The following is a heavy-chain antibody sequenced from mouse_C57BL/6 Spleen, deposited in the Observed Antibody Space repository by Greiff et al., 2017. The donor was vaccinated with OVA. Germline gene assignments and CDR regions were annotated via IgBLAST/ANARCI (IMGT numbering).Heavy chain of an antibody. CDR2: INPYNGGT. CDR1: GYTFTDYY. CDR3: ARENYDAAWFAY. V-gene: IGHV1-19*01. J-gene: IGHJ3*01. D-gene: IGHD2-4*01. Sequence: VQLQQSGPVLVKPGASVKMSCKASGYTFTDYYMNWVKQSHGKSLEWIGVINPYNGGTSYNQKFKGKATLTVDKSSSTAYMELNSLTSEDSAVYYCARENYDAAWFAYWGQGTLVTVSA.